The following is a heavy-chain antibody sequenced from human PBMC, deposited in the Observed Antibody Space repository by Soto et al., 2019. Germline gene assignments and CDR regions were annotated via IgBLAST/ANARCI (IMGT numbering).Heavy chain of an antibody. V-gene: IGHV3-23*01. CDR3: AKSLVATFPFDY. J-gene: IGHJ4*02. CDR1: GVTVSSNY. D-gene: IGHD5-12*01. Sequence: GGSVRLSCAASGVTVSSNYMSWVRQAPGKGLEWVSTISGSGITTYFADSVKGQFTISRDNSKNTLYLQMDSLRAEDTAVYYCAKSLVATFPFDYWGQGTLVTVSS. CDR2: ISGSGITT.